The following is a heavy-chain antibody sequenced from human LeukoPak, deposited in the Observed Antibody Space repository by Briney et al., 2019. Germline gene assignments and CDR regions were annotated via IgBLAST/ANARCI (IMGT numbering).Heavy chain of an antibody. J-gene: IGHJ4*02. Sequence: GGSLRLSCAASGFTFGNAWMSWVRQAPGKGLEWVGRIKSKTDGGTTDYAAPVKGRFTISRDDSKNTLYLQMNSLKTEDTAVYYCTTALRGPFGFDYWGQGTLVTVSS. CDR1: GFTFGNAW. CDR2: IKSKTDGGTT. D-gene: IGHD3-10*01. CDR3: TTALRGPFGFDY. V-gene: IGHV3-15*01.